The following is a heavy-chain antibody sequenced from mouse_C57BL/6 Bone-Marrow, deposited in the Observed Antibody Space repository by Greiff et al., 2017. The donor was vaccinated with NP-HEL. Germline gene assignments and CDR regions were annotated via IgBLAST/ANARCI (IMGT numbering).Heavy chain of an antibody. CDR3: ARITTVVAKKDYFDY. J-gene: IGHJ2*01. D-gene: IGHD1-1*01. V-gene: IGHV1-81*01. CDR1: GYTLTSYG. CDR2: IYPRSGNT. Sequence: QVQLQQSGAELARPGASVKLSCKASGYTLTSYGISWVKQRTGQGLEWIGEIYPRSGNTYYNEKFKGKATLTADKSSSKAYMELRSLTSEDSAVYFCARITTVVAKKDYFDYWGQGTTLTVSS.